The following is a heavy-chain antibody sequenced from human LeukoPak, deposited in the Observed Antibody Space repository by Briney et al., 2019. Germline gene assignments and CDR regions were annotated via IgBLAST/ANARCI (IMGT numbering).Heavy chain of an antibody. Sequence: PGGSLRLSCAASGFTFSSYGMHWVRQAPGKGLEWVALISHGGSNEYYADSVRGRFTISRDNSKNTLYLQMNSLRVEDTAVYYCAKDLEPTSSSWPGDYWGQGTLVTVSS. CDR3: AKDLEPTSSSWPGDY. V-gene: IGHV3-30*18. CDR2: ISHGGSNE. CDR1: GFTFSSYG. D-gene: IGHD6-13*01. J-gene: IGHJ4*02.